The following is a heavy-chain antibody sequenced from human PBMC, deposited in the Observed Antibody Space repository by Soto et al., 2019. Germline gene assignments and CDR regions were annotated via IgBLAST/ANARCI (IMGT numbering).Heavy chain of an antibody. Sequence: QVQLVQSGAEVKRPGASVNISCKASGNSFRSYYIHWVRQAPGQGLEWMGVIHPGGGSTSYAQKFQGRITMTRHTSTSTVYMELSSLRSEDTAVYYCAGDYSLDCFDYWGQGTLVTVSS. D-gene: IGHD4-4*01. J-gene: IGHJ4*02. V-gene: IGHV1-46*01. CDR1: GNSFRSYY. CDR3: AGDYSLDCFDY. CDR2: IHPGGGST.